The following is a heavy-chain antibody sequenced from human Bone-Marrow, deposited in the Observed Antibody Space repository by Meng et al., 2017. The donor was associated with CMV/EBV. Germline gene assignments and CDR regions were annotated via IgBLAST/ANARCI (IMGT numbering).Heavy chain of an antibody. CDR3: ARRTVGLDWIDP. D-gene: IGHD1-26*01. V-gene: IGHV4-39*01. CDR1: GDSISNNNYN. Sequence: VLGDSISNNNYNWGWVRQSPGEGLEWMGGMFYSGTSYYNPSLRSRVIISVDSSKNQFSLKLNSVTAADTAFYYCARRTVGLDWIDPWGQGTLVTVSS. CDR2: MFYSGTS. J-gene: IGHJ5*02.